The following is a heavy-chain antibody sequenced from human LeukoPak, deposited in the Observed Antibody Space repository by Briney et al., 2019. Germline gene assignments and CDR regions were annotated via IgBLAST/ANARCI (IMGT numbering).Heavy chain of an antibody. CDR1: GGSISSSSDY. J-gene: IGHJ4*02. D-gene: IGHD3-3*01. CDR3: ASGNDPNFWSGYPAYFDY. V-gene: IGHV4-39*01. CDR2: IYYSGST. Sequence: SETLSLTCTVSGGSISSSSDYWGWIRQPPGKGMEWIGSIYYSGSTYYSPSLKSRVTISVDTSKNQFSLKLSSVTAADTAVYYCASGNDPNFWSGYPAYFDYWAREPWSPSPQ.